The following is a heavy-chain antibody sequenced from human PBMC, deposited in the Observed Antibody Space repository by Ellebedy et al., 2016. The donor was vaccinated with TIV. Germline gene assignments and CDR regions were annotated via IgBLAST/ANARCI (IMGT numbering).Heavy chain of an antibody. CDR1: GFSFSSYS. CDR3: TRDTSSWPSYMDV. V-gene: IGHV3-74*01. Sequence: GGSLRLSXAASGFSFSSYSMHWVRQAPGKGLVWVSHINSGGTNTIYADSVKGRFTISRDNAEKTLYLQMNNLRAEDTAVYYCTRDTSSWPSYMDVWGKGTTVTVSS. J-gene: IGHJ6*03. CDR2: INSGGTNT. D-gene: IGHD6-19*01.